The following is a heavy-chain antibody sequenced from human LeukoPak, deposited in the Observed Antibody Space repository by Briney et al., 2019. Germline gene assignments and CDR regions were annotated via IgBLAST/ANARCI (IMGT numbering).Heavy chain of an antibody. CDR3: ARRRGSSWYWEYFQH. J-gene: IGHJ1*01. CDR1: GGSFSGYY. D-gene: IGHD6-13*01. Sequence: SETLSLTCAVYGGSFSGYYWSWIRQPPGKGLEWIGEINHSGSTNYNPSLKSRVTISVDTSKNQSSQKLSSVTAADTAVYYCARRRGSSWYWEYFQHWGQGTLVTVSS. CDR2: INHSGST. V-gene: IGHV4-34*01.